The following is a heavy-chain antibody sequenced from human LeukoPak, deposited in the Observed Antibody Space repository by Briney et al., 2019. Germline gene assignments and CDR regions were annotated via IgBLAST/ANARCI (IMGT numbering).Heavy chain of an antibody. J-gene: IGHJ4*02. CDR3: AKGHDYGDSSFDY. V-gene: IGHV3-30*02. D-gene: IGHD4-17*01. Sequence: GGSLRLSCAASGFTFSSYGLHWVRQAPGKGLEWVTFIRYDGSNQYYADSVKGRFAISRDNSKNTLFLQMNSLRAEDTAVYYCAKGHDYGDSSFDYWGQGTLVTVFS. CDR1: GFTFSSYG. CDR2: IRYDGSNQ.